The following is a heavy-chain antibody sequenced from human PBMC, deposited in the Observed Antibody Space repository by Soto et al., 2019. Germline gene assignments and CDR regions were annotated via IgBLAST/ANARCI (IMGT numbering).Heavy chain of an antibody. CDR3: PKGGSGDFIAAAGTDNWFEP. J-gene: IGHJ5*02. CDR1: GFTFDDFA. CDR2: ITGNGGRT. V-gene: IGHV3-9*01. Sequence: EVHLVQSGGGLAQPGRSLRLSCAASGFTFDDFAMYWVRQAPGKGLEWVSVITGNGGRTAYADSVKGRFTTGRDNAKNSQYLQMDRLRRDDTAFYYGPKGGSGDFIAAAGTDNWFEPWGQGTLVTVSS. D-gene: IGHD6-13*01.